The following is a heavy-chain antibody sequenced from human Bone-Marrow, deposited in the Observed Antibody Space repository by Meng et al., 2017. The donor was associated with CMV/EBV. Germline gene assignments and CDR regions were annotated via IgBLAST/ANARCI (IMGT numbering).Heavy chain of an antibody. CDR1: VSSNSAA. Sequence: VSSNSAAWNWIRQSPSRGLEWLGRTYYRSKWNTDYAVSVKSRISINPDTSKNQFSLQLNSVTPEDTAMYYCARFNYYDSSGYYSKWGQGTLVTVSS. J-gene: IGHJ4*02. CDR3: ARFNYYDSSGYYSK. V-gene: IGHV6-1*01. CDR2: TYYRSKWNT. D-gene: IGHD3-22*01.